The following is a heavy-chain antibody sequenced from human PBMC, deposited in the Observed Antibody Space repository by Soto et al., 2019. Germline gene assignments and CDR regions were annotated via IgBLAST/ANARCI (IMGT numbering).Heavy chain of an antibody. CDR2: IYYSGST. Sequence: QLQLQESGPGLVKPSETLSLTCTVSGGSISSSSYYWGWIRQPPGKGLEWIGSIYYSGSTYYNPYLKSRVTISVDTSKNQFSLKLSSVTAADTAVYYCARSRTTVVTLDYWGQGTLVTVSS. V-gene: IGHV4-39*01. CDR1: GGSISSSSYY. D-gene: IGHD4-17*01. CDR3: ARSRTTVVTLDY. J-gene: IGHJ4*02.